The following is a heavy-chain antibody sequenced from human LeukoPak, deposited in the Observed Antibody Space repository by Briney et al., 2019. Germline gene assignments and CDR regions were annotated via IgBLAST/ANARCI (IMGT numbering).Heavy chain of an antibody. Sequence: PSETLSLTCAVSGYSISSGYYWGWMRQPPGKGLEWIGSIHHSGSTYYNPSLKSRVTISVDTSKNQFSLKLSSVTAADTAVYYCAREVPRVLWFGELFIDYFDYWGQGTLVTVSS. D-gene: IGHD3-10*01. V-gene: IGHV4-38-2*02. CDR2: IHHSGST. CDR3: AREVPRVLWFGELFIDYFDY. J-gene: IGHJ4*02. CDR1: GYSISSGYY.